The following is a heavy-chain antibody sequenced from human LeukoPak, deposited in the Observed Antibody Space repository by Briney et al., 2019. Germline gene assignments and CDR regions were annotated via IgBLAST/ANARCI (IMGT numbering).Heavy chain of an antibody. J-gene: IGHJ4*02. Sequence: ASVKVSCKASGGTFSSYAINWVRQAPGQGLEWMGGIFAIFGTANYAQKFQGRVTMTRDTSISTAYMELSRLRSDDTAVYYCASPNSSGWPYFDYWGQGTLVTVSS. CDR1: GGTFSSYA. CDR2: IFAIFGTA. V-gene: IGHV1-69*05. D-gene: IGHD6-19*01. CDR3: ASPNSSGWPYFDY.